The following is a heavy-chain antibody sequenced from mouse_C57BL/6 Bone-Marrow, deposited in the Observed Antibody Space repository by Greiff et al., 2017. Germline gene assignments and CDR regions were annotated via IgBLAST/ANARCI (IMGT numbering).Heavy chain of an antibody. CDR2: INPNNGGT. CDR1: GYTFTDYY. D-gene: IGHD2-1*01. J-gene: IGHJ4*01. V-gene: IGHV1-26*01. CDR3: ARRIYYGNGRAMDY. Sequence: VQLQQSGPELVKPGASVKISCKASGYTFTDYYMNWVKQSHGKSLEWIGDINPNNGGTSYNQKFKGKATLTVDKSSSTAYMELRSLTSEDSADYYCARRIYYGNGRAMDYWGQGNSATVSS.